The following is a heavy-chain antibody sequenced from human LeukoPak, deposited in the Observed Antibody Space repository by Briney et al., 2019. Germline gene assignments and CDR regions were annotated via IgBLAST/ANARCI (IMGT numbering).Heavy chain of an antibody. J-gene: IGHJ3*02. Sequence: GGSLRLSCAASGFTFSSYWMYWVRQAPGKGLVWVSRINSDGSSTSYADSVKGRFTISRDNAKNTLYLQMNSLRAEDTAVYYCSSLYSPGAFDIWGQGTVVTVSS. CDR3: SSLYSPGAFDI. CDR1: GFTFSSYW. CDR2: INSDGSST. V-gene: IGHV3-74*01. D-gene: IGHD5-12*01.